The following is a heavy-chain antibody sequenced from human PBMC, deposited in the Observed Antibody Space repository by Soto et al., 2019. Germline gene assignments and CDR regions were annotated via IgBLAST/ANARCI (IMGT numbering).Heavy chain of an antibody. D-gene: IGHD6-19*01. CDR1: GYIFTDYY. CDR3: ARRPGSGWFYGMDV. V-gene: IGHV1-2*06. CDR2: INPNSGGT. J-gene: IGHJ6*02. Sequence: ASVKVSCKASGYIFTDYYMHWVRQAPGQELGWMGRINPNSGGTNYAQKFQGRVTMTRDTSISTAYTELSSLRSEDTATYYCARRPGSGWFYGMDVWGQGTTVTVSS.